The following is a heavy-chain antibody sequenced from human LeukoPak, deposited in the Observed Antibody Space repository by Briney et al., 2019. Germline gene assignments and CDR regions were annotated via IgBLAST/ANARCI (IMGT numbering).Heavy chain of an antibody. J-gene: IGHJ4*02. CDR3: AKDRTSWYYFDY. CDR2: IRYDGSNK. CDR1: GFTFSSYG. V-gene: IGHV3-30*02. Sequence: GGSLRLSCAASGFTFSSYGMHWVRQAPGKGLEWVAFIRYDGSNKYYADSVKGRFTISRDNSKNTLYLQMNSLRAEDTAVYYCAKDRTSWYYFDYWAREPWSPSPQ.